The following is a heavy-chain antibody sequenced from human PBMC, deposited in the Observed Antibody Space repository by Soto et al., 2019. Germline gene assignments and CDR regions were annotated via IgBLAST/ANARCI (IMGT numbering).Heavy chain of an antibody. D-gene: IGHD3-22*01. CDR1: GGSISSDRYF. J-gene: IGHJ4*02. CDR3: ARADYYDSYSYYFLPSDFDF. V-gene: IGHV4-39*01. Sequence: QLQLQESGPGLVKPSGTLSLTCTVSGGSISSDRYFWAWIRQPPGKGLEWIGGMVYSGSTYYNPSLKMRGTITVDMSVAMSKNRFSLKLNSVSAADTAIYFCARADYYDSYSYYFLPSDFDFWGQGTLVTVSS. CDR2: MVYSGST.